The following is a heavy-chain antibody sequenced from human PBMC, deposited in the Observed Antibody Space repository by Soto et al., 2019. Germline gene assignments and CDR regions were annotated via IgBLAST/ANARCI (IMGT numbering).Heavy chain of an antibody. Sequence: GGTLRLSCAASGFTFSSYWMHWVRQAPGKGLVWVSRINSDGSSTSYAESVKGRFTISRDYAKNTLYLQMNSVRAYDTAVYYCASVDAFDIWGQGTMVTVSS. V-gene: IGHV3-74*01. J-gene: IGHJ3*02. CDR2: INSDGSST. CDR1: GFTFSSYW. CDR3: ASVDAFDI.